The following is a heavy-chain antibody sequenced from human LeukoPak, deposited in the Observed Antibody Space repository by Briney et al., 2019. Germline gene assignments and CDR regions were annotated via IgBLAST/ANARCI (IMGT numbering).Heavy chain of an antibody. CDR3: ARVPAAIAYYDFWSGYSMPDY. Sequence: PSETLSLTCAVYGGSFSGYYWSWIRQPPGKGLEWIGEINHSGSTNYNPSLKSRVTISVDTSKNQFSLKLSSVTAADTAVYYCARVPAAIAYYDFWSGYSMPDYWGQGTLVTVSS. CDR2: INHSGST. D-gene: IGHD3-3*01. J-gene: IGHJ4*02. V-gene: IGHV4-34*01. CDR1: GGSFSGYY.